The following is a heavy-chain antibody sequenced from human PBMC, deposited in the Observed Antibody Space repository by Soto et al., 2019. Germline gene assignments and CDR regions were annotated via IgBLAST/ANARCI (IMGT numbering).Heavy chain of an antibody. V-gene: IGHV3-48*02. CDR2: IGSRSNST. CDR3: VREDYDRSGSFDY. J-gene: IGHJ4*02. CDR1: GFTFSSYA. D-gene: IGHD3-22*01. Sequence: PGGSLRLSCAASGFTFSSYAMSWVRQAPGKGLEWVSYIGSRSNSTHYVDSVKGRFTISRDNVKNSLYLQMNSLTDEDTAVYYCVREDYDRSGSFDYWGQGTLVTVSS.